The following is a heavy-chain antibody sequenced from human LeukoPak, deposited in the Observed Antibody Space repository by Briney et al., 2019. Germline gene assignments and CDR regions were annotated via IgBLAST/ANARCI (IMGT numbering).Heavy chain of an antibody. CDR3: ASGGYCSSGSCYPNWFDP. V-gene: IGHV4-59*01. Sequence: SETLSLTCTVSGISISSYYWSWIRQPPGKGLECIAYIYYSGSTNYNPSLKSRVSISIDTSKNQFSLKLSSVTAADTAVYYCASGGYCSSGSCYPNWFDPWGQGTLVTVSS. CDR1: GISISSYY. J-gene: IGHJ5*02. D-gene: IGHD2-15*01. CDR2: IYYSGST.